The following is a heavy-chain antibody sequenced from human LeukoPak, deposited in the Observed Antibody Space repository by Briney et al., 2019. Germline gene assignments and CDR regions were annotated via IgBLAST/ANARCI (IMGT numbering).Heavy chain of an antibody. CDR1: GGSISSGDYY. J-gene: IGHJ4*02. V-gene: IGHV4-30-4*08. Sequence: NTSETLSLTCTVSGGSISSGDYYWSRIRQPPGKGLEWIGYIYYSGSTYYNPSLKSRVTIPVDTSKNQFSLKLSSVTAADTAVYFCATYHAGRGGSGYWGQGILVTVSS. D-gene: IGHD2-8*01. CDR2: IYYSGST. CDR3: ATYHAGRGGSGY.